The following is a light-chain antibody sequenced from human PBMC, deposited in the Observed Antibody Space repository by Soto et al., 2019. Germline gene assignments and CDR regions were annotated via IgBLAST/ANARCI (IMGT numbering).Light chain of an antibody. J-gene: IGLJ2*01. Sequence: QSALTQPASVSGSPGQSITISCTGTSSDVGGYNYVSWYQQHPGKAPKLMIYDVSNRPSGVSDRFSGSKSGNTASLTISGVQAEDEADYYCGSYTASSTPGVFGGGTKVTVL. CDR3: GSYTASSTPGV. CDR2: DVS. V-gene: IGLV2-14*01. CDR1: SSDVGGYNY.